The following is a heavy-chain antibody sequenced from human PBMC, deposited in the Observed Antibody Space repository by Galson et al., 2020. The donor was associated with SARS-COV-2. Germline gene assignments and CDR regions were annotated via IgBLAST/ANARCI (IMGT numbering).Heavy chain of an antibody. V-gene: IGHV3-30*18. CDR1: GFSFNNYG. Sequence: GESLKIPCAASGFSFNNYGMHWVRQAPGKGLEWVAVISYVGGNTFYADSVKGRFTISKDNSKSTLYLHMNRLRAEDTAVYYCAKQGGPFDFYNLDAMDVWGQGTTVTVSS. D-gene: IGHD3-3*01. CDR3: AKQGGPFDFYNLDAMDV. J-gene: IGHJ6*02. CDR2: ISYVGGNT.